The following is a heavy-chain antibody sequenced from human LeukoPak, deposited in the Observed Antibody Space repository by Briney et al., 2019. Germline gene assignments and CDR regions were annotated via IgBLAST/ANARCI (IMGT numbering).Heavy chain of an antibody. D-gene: IGHD3-10*01. V-gene: IGHV4-59*12. Sequence: KPSGTLSLTCTVSGGSISSYYWSWIRQPPGKGLEWIGYIYFSGSTNYNPSLRSRVTMSVDKSKNQFSLKMSSVTAADTAVYYCARGTYGSGSRVYYYYYMDVWGKGTTVTVSS. CDR2: IYFSGST. CDR1: GGSISSYY. J-gene: IGHJ6*03. CDR3: ARGTYGSGSRVYYYYYMDV.